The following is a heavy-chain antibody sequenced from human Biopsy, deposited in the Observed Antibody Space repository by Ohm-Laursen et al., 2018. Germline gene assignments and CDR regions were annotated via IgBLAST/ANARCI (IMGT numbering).Heavy chain of an antibody. CDR1: GGSISSGGYY. CDR3: ARGSNEYGGLYFPH. CDR2: ISYTGYT. Sequence: SDTLSLTCTVSGGSISSGGYYWSWIRQHPGKGLEWIGHISYTGYTSYKSSLKSRVTISLDTSRKHFSLRLTSLAAADTAVYYCARGSNEYGGLYFPHWGQGTLVTVSS. V-gene: IGHV4-61*03. D-gene: IGHD4-23*01. J-gene: IGHJ1*01.